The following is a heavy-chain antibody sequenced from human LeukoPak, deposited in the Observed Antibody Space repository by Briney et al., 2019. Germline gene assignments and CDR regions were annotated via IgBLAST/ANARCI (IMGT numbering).Heavy chain of an antibody. J-gene: IGHJ4*02. V-gene: IGHV3-23*01. CDR3: ATKTSYGDRYFDY. CDR2: ISPTTGTT. Sequence: GGSLRLSCAASGFTFSSYAMSWIRQAPGKGLEWLSAISPTTGTTFYADSVKGRFTISRDNSKNTLYLQMNSLSAEDTAIYYCATKTSYGDRYFDYWGQGTLVTVSS. CDR1: GFTFSSYA. D-gene: IGHD4-17*01.